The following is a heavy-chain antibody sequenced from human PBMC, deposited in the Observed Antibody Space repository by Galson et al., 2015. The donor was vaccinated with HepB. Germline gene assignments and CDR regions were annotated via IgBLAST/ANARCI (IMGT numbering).Heavy chain of an antibody. CDR1: GFTFSSYS. V-gene: IGHV3-23*01. J-gene: IGHJ4*02. D-gene: IGHD3-10*01. CDR3: AKDGGYGSGNYYPDY. Sequence: SLRLSCAASGFTFSSYSMSWVRQAPGKGLEWVSAVSGGGGGTYYADSVKGRFTISRDNSKNTLYLQMNSLRVDDTAVYYCAKDGGYGSGNYYPDYWGQGTLVTVSS. CDR2: VSGGGGGT.